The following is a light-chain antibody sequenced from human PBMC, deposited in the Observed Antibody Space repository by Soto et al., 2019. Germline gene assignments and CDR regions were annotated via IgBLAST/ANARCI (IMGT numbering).Light chain of an antibody. V-gene: IGLV2-8*01. Sequence: QSALTQPPSASGSPGQSVTISCIGTSSDVGAYNFVSWYQQHPGKVPKLMIYEVNKRPSWVPDRFSGSKSGNTASLTVSGLQAEDEADYYCSSHGGSNAFYVFGTGTKLTVL. CDR1: SSDVGAYNF. CDR2: EVN. J-gene: IGLJ1*01. CDR3: SSHGGSNAFYV.